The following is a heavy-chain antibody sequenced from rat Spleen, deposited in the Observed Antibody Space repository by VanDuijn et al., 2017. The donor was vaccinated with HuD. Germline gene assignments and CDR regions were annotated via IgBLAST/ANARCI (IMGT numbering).Heavy chain of an antibody. Sequence: EVQLVESGGGLVQPGRSMKLSCAASGFTFSSYWMYWIRQAPGKGLEWISSIDTDGGTTYYPDSVKGRFTVSRDNSKSTLYLQVDSLRSEDTATYYCARQDTSGYSNWFAYWGQGTLVTVSS. CDR3: ARQDTSGYSNWFAY. CDR2: IDTDGGTT. D-gene: IGHD4-3*01. J-gene: IGHJ3*01. V-gene: IGHV5-58*01. CDR1: GFTFSSYW.